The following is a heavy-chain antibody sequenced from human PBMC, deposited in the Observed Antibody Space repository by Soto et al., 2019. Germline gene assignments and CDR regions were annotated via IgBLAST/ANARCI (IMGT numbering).Heavy chain of an antibody. D-gene: IGHD1-26*01. CDR1: GFSLSTSGVA. J-gene: IGHJ4*02. CDR2: IYWDDDK. V-gene: IGHV2-5*02. CDR3: ALGDRVRFNARTWVYFDY. Sequence: QITLKESGPTLVKPTQTLTLTCTFSGFSLSTSGVAVGWIRQPPGKALEWLALIYWDDDKRYSPSLKSRLTITKATSKNQVVLTMTNMDPVDTATYHCALGDRVRFNARTWVYFDYWGQGTLVTVSS.